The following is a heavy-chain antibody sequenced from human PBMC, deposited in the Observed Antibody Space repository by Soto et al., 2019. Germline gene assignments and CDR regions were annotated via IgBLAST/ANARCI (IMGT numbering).Heavy chain of an antibody. D-gene: IGHD1-26*01. CDR1: GFTFSDYA. CDR2: ISTNGYST. J-gene: IGHJ4*02. Sequence: EVQLVESGGGLVQPGGSLRLSCAASGFTFSDYAMHWVRQAPGKGLEYVSGISTNGYSTYYANSVKGRFTISRDNSKTTLYLQMGSLRPEDLAVYFCARGQTWAHFDYWGQGTLVTVSS. CDR3: ARGQTWAHFDY. V-gene: IGHV3-64*01.